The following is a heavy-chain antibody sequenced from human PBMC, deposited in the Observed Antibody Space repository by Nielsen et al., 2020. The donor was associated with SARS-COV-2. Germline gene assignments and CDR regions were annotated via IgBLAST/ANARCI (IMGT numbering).Heavy chain of an antibody. Sequence: SETLSLTCTVSGDSMSRYYWTWIRQSPGKGLEWIGYITKSGNTNYSPSLKSRVTISLDTSKHQFSLKVNSMTAADTAVYYCAKRAPWYYGSGKYFDYWGQGTLVTVSS. CDR3: AKRAPWYYGSGKYFDY. J-gene: IGHJ4*02. CDR2: ITKSGNT. V-gene: IGHV4-59*01. D-gene: IGHD3-10*01. CDR1: GDSMSRYY.